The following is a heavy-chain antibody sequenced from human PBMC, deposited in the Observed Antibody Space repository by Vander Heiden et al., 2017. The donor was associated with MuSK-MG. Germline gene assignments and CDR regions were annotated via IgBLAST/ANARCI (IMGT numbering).Heavy chain of an antibody. CDR3: ARRIAAAGQGYGDWFDP. V-gene: IGHV5-51*01. CDR2: IYPGDSDT. Sequence: EVQLVQSGAEVKKPGESLKISCKGSGYSFTSYWSGWVRQMPGKGLEWMGIIYPGDSDTRYSPSFQGQVTISADKSISTAYLQWSSLKASDTAMYYCARRIAAAGQGYGDWFDPWGQGTLVTVSS. CDR1: GYSFTSYW. J-gene: IGHJ5*02. D-gene: IGHD6-13*01.